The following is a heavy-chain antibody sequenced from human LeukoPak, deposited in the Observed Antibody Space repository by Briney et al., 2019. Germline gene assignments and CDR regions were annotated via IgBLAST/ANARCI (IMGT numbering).Heavy chain of an antibody. CDR3: ARLRGTYYYGSGSYPY. J-gene: IGHJ4*02. V-gene: IGHV4-34*01. D-gene: IGHD3-10*01. CDR1: GGSFSGYY. CDR2: INHSGST. Sequence: SETLSLTCAVYGGSFSGYYWSWIRQPPGKGLEWIGEINHSGSTNYNPSLKSRVTISVDTSKNQFSLKLSSVTAADTAVYYCARLRGTYYYGSGSYPYWGQGTPVTVSS.